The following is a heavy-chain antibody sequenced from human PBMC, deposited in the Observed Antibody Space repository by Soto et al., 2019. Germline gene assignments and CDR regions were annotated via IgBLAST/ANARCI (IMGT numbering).Heavy chain of an antibody. Sequence: PVESLRLSYAASGFTFRSHYMNWVRQAPGKGLEWVSAISSGSSYIYYADSVKGRFTISRDNAKNSLYLHMNSLRAEDTAVYYCARESSVGWFDPWGQGTLVTVSS. V-gene: IGHV3-21*01. D-gene: IGHD3-3*01. CDR3: ARESSVGWFDP. CDR2: ISSGSSYI. CDR1: GFTFRSHY. J-gene: IGHJ5*02.